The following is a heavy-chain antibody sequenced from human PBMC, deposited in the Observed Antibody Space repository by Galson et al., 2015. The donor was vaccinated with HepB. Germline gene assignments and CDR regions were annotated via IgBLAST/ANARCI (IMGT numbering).Heavy chain of an antibody. CDR1: GYTFTSYY. CDR2: INPSGGST. D-gene: IGHD3-10*01. Sequence: SVKVSCKASGYTFTSYYMHWVRQAPGQGPEWMGIINPSGGSTSYAQKLQGRVTMTRDTSTSTVYMELSSLRSEDTAVYYCARDQRGWVGERHYYYYGMDVWGQGTTVTVSS. CDR3: ARDQRGWVGERHYYYYGMDV. J-gene: IGHJ6*02. V-gene: IGHV1-46*04.